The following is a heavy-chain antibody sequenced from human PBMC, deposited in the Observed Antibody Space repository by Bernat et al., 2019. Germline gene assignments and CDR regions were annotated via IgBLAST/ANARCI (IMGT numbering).Heavy chain of an antibody. Sequence: QVQLVQSGAEVKKPGASVKLSCKASKYTFTSYTIHWVRQAPGQRLEWMGWTNTGNGHTQYSQKFQGRVTITRDTSASTAYMELSSLRSEDTAVYYCAREEGVIGKWNYPFFAYWGQGALVIVSS. D-gene: IGHD1-7*01. J-gene: IGHJ4*02. CDR3: AREEGVIGKWNYPFFAY. V-gene: IGHV1-3*04. CDR2: TNTGNGHT. CDR1: KYTFTSYT.